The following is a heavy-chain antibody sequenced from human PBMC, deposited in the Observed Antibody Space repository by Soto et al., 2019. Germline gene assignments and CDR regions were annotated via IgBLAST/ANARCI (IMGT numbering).Heavy chain of an antibody. CDR2: ISGSGSST. V-gene: IGHV3-23*01. J-gene: IGHJ4*01. CDR3: AKANRGSYGTYWYEYDY. CDR1: GFTFSSYA. D-gene: IGHD1-1*01. Sequence: GSLRLSCAASGFTFSSYAMSWVRQAPGKGLEWVSAISGSGSSTHYADSVKGRFTISRDKSKNTLYLQMDSLRAEDTAVYYCAKANRGSYGTYWYEYDYWGHGTLVTVSS.